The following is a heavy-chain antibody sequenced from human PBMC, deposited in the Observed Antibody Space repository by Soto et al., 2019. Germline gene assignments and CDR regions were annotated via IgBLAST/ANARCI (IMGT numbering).Heavy chain of an antibody. CDR3: ARVHVEAAYTLSSGRMFYL. J-gene: IGHJ4*02. D-gene: IGHD2-21*01. CDR2: LHYSGTT. V-gene: IGHV4-30-4*01. Sequence: QMQLQESAPGLVKPSQSLSLTCTVSGASITDADSYWSRFRQTPGRVLQCNAFLHYSGTTYYNPSLSGRSSHLLDSFKNQVCLRPKSVTDADTAISYCARVHVEAAYTLSSGRMFYLWGQRTPGAVSS. CDR1: GASITDADSY.